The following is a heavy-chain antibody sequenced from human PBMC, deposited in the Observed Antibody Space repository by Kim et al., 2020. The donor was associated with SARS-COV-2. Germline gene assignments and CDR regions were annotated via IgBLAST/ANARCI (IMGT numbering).Heavy chain of an antibody. J-gene: IGHJ6*02. Sequence: GGSLRLSCAASGFTFSSYAMSWVRQAPGKGLEWVSAISGSGGSTYYADSVKGRFTISRDNSKNTLYLQMNSLRAEDTAVYYCAKGCLRGDYYYGMDVWGQGTTVTVSS. CDR2: ISGSGGST. D-gene: IGHD3-3*01. CDR1: GFTFSSYA. CDR3: AKGCLRGDYYYGMDV. V-gene: IGHV3-23*01.